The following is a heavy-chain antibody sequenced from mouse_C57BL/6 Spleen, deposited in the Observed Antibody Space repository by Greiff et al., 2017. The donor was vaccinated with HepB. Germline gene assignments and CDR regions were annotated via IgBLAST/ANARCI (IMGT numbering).Heavy chain of an antibody. D-gene: IGHD2-5*01. J-gene: IGHJ4*01. CDR2: IDPNSGGT. CDR3: ARSYYSNYVTSYYAMDY. V-gene: IGHV1-72*01. CDR1: GYTFTSYW. Sequence: QVQLQHPGAELVKPGASVKLSCKASGYTFTSYWMHWVKQRPGRGLEWIGRIDPNSGGTKYNEKFKSKATLTVDKPSSTAYMQLSSLTSEDSAVYYCARSYYSNYVTSYYAMDYWGQGTSVTVSS.